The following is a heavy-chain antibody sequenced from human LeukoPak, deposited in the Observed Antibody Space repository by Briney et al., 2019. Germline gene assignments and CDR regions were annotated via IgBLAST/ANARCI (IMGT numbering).Heavy chain of an antibody. CDR3: ARDGPLAMDNWFDP. CDR1: GFTFSSYV. Sequence: GGSLRLSCAASGFTFSSYVMHWVRQAPGKGLEWVAVISYDGSNKYYADSVKGRFTISRDNSKNTLYLQMNSLRAEDTAVYYCARDGPLAMDNWFDPWGQGTLVTVSS. D-gene: IGHD5-18*01. V-gene: IGHV3-30-3*01. CDR2: ISYDGSNK. J-gene: IGHJ5*02.